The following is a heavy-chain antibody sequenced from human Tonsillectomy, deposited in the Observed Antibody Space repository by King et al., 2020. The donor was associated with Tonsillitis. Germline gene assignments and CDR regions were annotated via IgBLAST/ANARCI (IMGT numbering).Heavy chain of an antibody. Sequence: VQLVESGGGLVQPGRSLRLSCAASGFTFSSFGMNWIRQAPGKGLEWVSIIHRRGTPTYYADSVRGRFTISRDDSRNTLYLEMNSLTADDTAVYYCAKDLGDTSGWPVFDYWGQGTLVTVYS. D-gene: IGHD6-19*01. CDR1: GFTFSSFG. V-gene: IGHV3-23*03. J-gene: IGHJ4*02. CDR3: AKDLGDTSGWPVFDY. CDR2: IHRRGTPT.